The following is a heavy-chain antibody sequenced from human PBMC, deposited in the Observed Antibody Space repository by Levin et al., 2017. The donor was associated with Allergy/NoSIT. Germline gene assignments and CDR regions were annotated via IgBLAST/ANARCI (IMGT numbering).Heavy chain of an antibody. Sequence: GGSLRLSCAASGFTFSSYSMNWVRQAPGKGLEWVSYISSSSSTIYYADSVKGRFTISRDNAKNSLYLQMNSLRAEDTAVYYCARDRSDYLEPNAYFDYWGQGTLVTVSS. CDR3: ARDRSDYLEPNAYFDY. CDR1: GFTFSSYS. J-gene: IGHJ4*02. V-gene: IGHV3-48*04. D-gene: IGHD3-10*01. CDR2: ISSSSSTI.